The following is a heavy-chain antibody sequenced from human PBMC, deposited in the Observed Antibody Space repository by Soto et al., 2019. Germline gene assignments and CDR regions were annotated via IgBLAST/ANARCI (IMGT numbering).Heavy chain of an antibody. D-gene: IGHD2-21*01. V-gene: IGHV2-5*02. CDR2: IFWADDT. J-gene: IGHJ5*02. CDR1: VFSLSASGVG. CDR3: AHNSYCFNSICVGAWFDP. Sequence: QITLKGSGPTLVKPTQTLTLTCTFSVFSLSASGVGVGWIGQPPGKALEWRGSIFWADDTRYNPCLKNRLTTTNETSKNQVPLTRTNKHPVDTATYYCAHNSYCFNSICVGAWFDPWGQGSLVTVSS.